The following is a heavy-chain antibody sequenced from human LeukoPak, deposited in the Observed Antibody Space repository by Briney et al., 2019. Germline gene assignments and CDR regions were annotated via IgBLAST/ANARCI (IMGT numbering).Heavy chain of an antibody. Sequence: ASVKVSCKASGYTFSGYYMHWVRQSPGQGLEWMGWINPNSGGTNYAQKFQGRVTMTRDTSISTAYMELSRLRSDDTAVYYCARVGEYQLLSFDYWGQGTPVTVSS. CDR2: INPNSGGT. CDR3: ARVGEYQLLSFDY. D-gene: IGHD2-2*01. V-gene: IGHV1-2*02. J-gene: IGHJ4*02. CDR1: GYTFSGYY.